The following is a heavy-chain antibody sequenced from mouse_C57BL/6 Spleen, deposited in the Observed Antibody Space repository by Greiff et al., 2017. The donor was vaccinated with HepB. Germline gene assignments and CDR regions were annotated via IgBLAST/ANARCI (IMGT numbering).Heavy chain of an antibody. V-gene: IGHV1-26*01. CDR2: INPNNGGT. J-gene: IGHJ2*01. CDR3: ASPIHYYYGSSPFDY. Sequence: EVQLQQSGPELVKPGASVKISCKASGYTFTDYYMNWVKQSHGKSLEWIGDINPNNGGTSYNQKFKGKATLTVDKSSSTAYMELRSLTSEDSAVYYCASPIHYYYGSSPFDYWGQGTTLTVSS. CDR1: GYTFTDYY. D-gene: IGHD1-1*01.